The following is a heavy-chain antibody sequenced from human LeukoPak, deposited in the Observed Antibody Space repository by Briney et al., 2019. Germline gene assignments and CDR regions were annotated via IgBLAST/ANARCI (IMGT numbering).Heavy chain of an antibody. CDR1: GFTVSSNY. D-gene: IGHD4-23*01. Sequence: GGSLRLSCAASGFTVSSNYMSWVRQAPGKGLEWVSGISGSGGSTYYADSVKGRFTISRDNSKNTMYLQMNSLRDEDTAVYYCAKGSATTVVTIDYWGQGTLVTVSS. J-gene: IGHJ4*02. CDR2: ISGSGGST. CDR3: AKGSATTVVTIDY. V-gene: IGHV3-23*01.